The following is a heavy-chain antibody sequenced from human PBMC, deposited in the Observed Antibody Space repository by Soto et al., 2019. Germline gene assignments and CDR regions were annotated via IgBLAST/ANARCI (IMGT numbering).Heavy chain of an antibody. CDR2: IYPGDSDT. CDR1: GNSFNNW. Sequence: GASLKISCKGLGNSFNNWIGWVRQMPGKGLEWVGIIYPGDSDTRYSPSFQGQVTISADKSFSTAYLQWSSLKPSDSAMYYCARVGIAAAGTGWSWFDPWGRGTLVTVSS. CDR3: ARVGIAAAGTGWSWFDP. V-gene: IGHV5-51*01. J-gene: IGHJ5*02. D-gene: IGHD6-13*01.